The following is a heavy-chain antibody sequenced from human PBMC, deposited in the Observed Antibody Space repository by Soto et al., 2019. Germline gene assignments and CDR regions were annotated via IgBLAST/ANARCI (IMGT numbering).Heavy chain of an antibody. J-gene: IGHJ4*02. Sequence: EVQLVESGGGLVQPGGSLRLSCAASGFPFGGHWMYWVRQAPGKGLVWVSRMNPDGTFASYADSVKGRFFTSRDNAKNTLYMQMNSLTDEDTAVHYCAKDSSSVPDYWGQGTLVTVSS. D-gene: IGHD3-10*01. V-gene: IGHV3-74*01. CDR1: GFPFGGHW. CDR2: MNPDGTFA. CDR3: AKDSSSVPDY.